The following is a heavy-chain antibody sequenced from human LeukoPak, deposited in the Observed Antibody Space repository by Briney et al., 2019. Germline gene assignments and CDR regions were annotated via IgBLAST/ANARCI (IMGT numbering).Heavy chain of an antibody. J-gene: IGHJ4*02. V-gene: IGHV4-34*01. Sequence: PSETLSLTCAVYGGSFSGYYWSWIRQPPGKGLEWSGEINHSGSTNYNPSLKSRVTISVDTSKNQFSLKLSSVTAADTAVYYCARRGGADSGSYVDYWGQGTLVIVSS. D-gene: IGHD1-26*01. CDR3: ARRGGADSGSYVDY. CDR1: GGSFSGYY. CDR2: INHSGST.